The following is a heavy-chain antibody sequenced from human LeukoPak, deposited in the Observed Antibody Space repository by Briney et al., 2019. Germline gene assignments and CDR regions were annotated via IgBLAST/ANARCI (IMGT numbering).Heavy chain of an antibody. Sequence: ASVKVSCKASGYTFTGCYMHWVRQAPGQGLEWMGWINPNSGGTNYAQKFQGRVTMTRDTSISTAYMELSRLRSDDTAVYYCARGRYSSSWYYFDYWGQGTLVTVSS. CDR2: INPNSGGT. J-gene: IGHJ4*02. D-gene: IGHD6-13*01. V-gene: IGHV1-2*02. CDR3: ARGRYSSSWYYFDY. CDR1: GYTFTGCY.